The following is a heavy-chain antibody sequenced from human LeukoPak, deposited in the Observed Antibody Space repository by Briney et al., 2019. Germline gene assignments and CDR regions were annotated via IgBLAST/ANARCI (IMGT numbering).Heavy chain of an antibody. D-gene: IGHD6-13*01. CDR3: ASPNGIAGYNWFDP. Sequence: PGGSLRLSCAASGFTFSSYSMNWVRQAPGKGLEWVSYISSSSSTIYYADSVKGRFTISRDNAKNSLYLQMNSLRAEDTAVYYCASPNGIAGYNWFDPWGQGTLVTVSS. CDR2: ISSSSSTI. J-gene: IGHJ5*02. CDR1: GFTFSSYS. V-gene: IGHV3-48*04.